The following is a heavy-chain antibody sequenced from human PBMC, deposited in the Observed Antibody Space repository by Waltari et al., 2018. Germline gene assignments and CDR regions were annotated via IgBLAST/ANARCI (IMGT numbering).Heavy chain of an antibody. CDR3: ARDDGSTSGADY. CDR2: INPKYGGR. D-gene: IGHD3-10*01. J-gene: IGHJ4*02. CDR1: GYPFSDHY. V-gene: IGHV1-2*02. Sequence: QVQLVQSGAEVKRPGASVRVSCKASGYPFSDHYVRWVRQAPGQGLEWMGWINPKYGGRDYSQKCQGRVTMTGETSISTAYMELSRLTSDDTAVYFCARDDGSTSGADYWGQGTLVTVSS.